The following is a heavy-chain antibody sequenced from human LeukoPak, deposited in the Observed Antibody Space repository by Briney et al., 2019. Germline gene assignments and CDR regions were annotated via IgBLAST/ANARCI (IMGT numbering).Heavy chain of an antibody. J-gene: IGHJ6*02. Sequence: SETLSLTCAVSGGSVSSANFYWSWIRQPPGKGLEWVGNVYYSGSTNYNPSIKSRVTISVDTSKNQFSLKLSSVIAADTAVYYCAREGSDYYSYYGMDVWGQGTTVTVSS. CDR1: GGSVSSANFY. V-gene: IGHV4-61*01. CDR3: AREGSDYYSYYGMDV. CDR2: VYYSGST.